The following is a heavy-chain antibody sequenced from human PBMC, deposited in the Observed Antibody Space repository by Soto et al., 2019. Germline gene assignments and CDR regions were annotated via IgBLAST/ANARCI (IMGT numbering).Heavy chain of an antibody. CDR1: GYSFTRYW. D-gene: IGHD2-2*03. V-gene: IGHV5-51*01. CDR2: IYPGDSDT. Sequence: GESLKISCTGSGYSFTRYWIGWVRQMPGKGLEWMGIIYPGDSDTRYSPSFQGQVTISADKSISTAYLQMNSLRAEDTAVYYCAKGGYCSSTSCPNYYYYGMDVWGQGTTVTVSS. CDR3: AKGGYCSSTSCPNYYYYGMDV. J-gene: IGHJ6*02.